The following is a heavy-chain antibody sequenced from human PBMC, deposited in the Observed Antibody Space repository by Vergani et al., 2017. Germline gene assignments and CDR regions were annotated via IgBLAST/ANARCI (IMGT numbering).Heavy chain of an antibody. J-gene: IGHJ4*02. CDR1: GFILGNLD. V-gene: IGHV3-30*02. CDR2: LQFDGSNQ. CDR3: AKHFRGWGIDY. Sequence: QVQLVESGGGVVQRGGSLDPPLQTFGFILGNLDMHWIRQGPARGLEFVAFLQFDGSNQYYADSVKGRFTLPRDFSKNRLYLQMNSLRTDDTATYYCAKHFRGWGIDYWGQGTQVIVSS. D-gene: IGHD3-16*01.